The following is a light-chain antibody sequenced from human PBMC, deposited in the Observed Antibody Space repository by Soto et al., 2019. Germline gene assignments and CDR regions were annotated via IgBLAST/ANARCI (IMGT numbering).Light chain of an antibody. Sequence: DIHMTQSPSSLSASVGYIVTITCRASQSISSYLNWYQQKPGKAPKLLIYAASSLQSGVPSRFSGSASGTDFTLTISSLQPEDFATYYCQQSYSPLTFGGGTKVDIK. CDR2: AAS. CDR3: QQSYSPLT. CDR1: QSISSY. J-gene: IGKJ4*01. V-gene: IGKV1-39*01.